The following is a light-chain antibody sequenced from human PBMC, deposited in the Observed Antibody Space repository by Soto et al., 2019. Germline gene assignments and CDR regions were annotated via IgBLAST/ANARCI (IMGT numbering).Light chain of an antibody. J-gene: IGKJ1*01. CDR2: GAS. V-gene: IGKV3-15*01. Sequence: EIVMTQSPGTLSVSPGERVTLSCRASQSVGNNLAWHQQKPGQAPRLLIYGASTRATGFPARFSGSGSGTEFTLTISSLQSEDFATYYCQQYNSYPWTFGQGTKVEIK. CDR1: QSVGNN. CDR3: QQYNSYPWT.